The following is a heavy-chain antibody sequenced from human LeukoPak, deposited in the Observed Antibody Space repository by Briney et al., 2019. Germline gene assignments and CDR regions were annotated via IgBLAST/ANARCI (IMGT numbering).Heavy chain of an antibody. J-gene: IGHJ4*02. CDR3: ARDSLAGNVDY. CDR2: IYYSGST. D-gene: IGHD1-14*01. CDR1: GGSISSYY. Sequence: SETLSLICTVSGGSISSYYWSWIRQPPGKGLEWIGYIYYSGSTNYNPSLKSRVTISVDTSKNQFSLKLSSVTAADTAVYYCARDSLAGNVDYWGQGTLVTVSS. V-gene: IGHV4-59*01.